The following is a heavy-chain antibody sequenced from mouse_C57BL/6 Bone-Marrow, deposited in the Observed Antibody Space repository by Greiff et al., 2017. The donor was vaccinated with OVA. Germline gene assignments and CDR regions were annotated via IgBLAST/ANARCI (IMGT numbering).Heavy chain of an antibody. CDR2: ISSGGGYT. D-gene: IGHD1-1*01. CDR3: ARHYGSRRGFAY. CDR1: GFTFSSYG. J-gene: IGHJ3*01. V-gene: IGHV5-6*01. Sequence: EVQGVESGGDLVKPGGSLKLSCAASGFTFSSYGMSWVRQTPDKRLEWVATISSGGGYTYYPDSVKGRFTISRDNAKNTLYLQMSSLKSEDTAMYYCARHYGSRRGFAYWGQGTLVTVSA.